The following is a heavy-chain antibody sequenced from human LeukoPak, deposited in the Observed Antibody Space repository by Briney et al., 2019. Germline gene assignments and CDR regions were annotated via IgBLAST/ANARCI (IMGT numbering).Heavy chain of an antibody. CDR1: GDSISSYY. Sequence: SETLSLTCTVSGDSISSYYWSWIRQPPGRGLEWIGYIYYIGSTNYNPSLKSRVTISVDTPKNQFSLRLSSVTAADTAVYYCARYMGPYYFDYWGQGTLVTVSS. D-gene: IGHD1-26*01. CDR3: ARYMGPYYFDY. V-gene: IGHV4-59*01. CDR2: IYYIGST. J-gene: IGHJ4*02.